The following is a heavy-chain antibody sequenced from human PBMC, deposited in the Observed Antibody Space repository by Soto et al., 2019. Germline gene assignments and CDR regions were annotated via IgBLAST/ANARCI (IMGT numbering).Heavy chain of an antibody. J-gene: IGHJ3*02. D-gene: IGHD4-17*01. Sequence: ASVKVSYKASGYNFTSYTMHWVRQAPGQRLEWMGWINAGNGNTKYSQKFQGRGTITRDTSASTAYMELSSLRSEDTAVCYCARTRYGDAFDIWGQGTMVTVSS. CDR3: ARTRYGDAFDI. V-gene: IGHV1-3*01. CDR1: GYNFTSYT. CDR2: INAGNGNT.